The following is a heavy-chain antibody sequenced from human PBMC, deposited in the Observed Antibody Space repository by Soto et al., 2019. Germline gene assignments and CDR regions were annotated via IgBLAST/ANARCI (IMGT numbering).Heavy chain of an antibody. CDR3: ARGRVVPAAVESWFDP. CDR1: GGSISSGGYY. V-gene: IGHV4-31*03. Sequence: SETLSLTCTVSGGSISSGGYYWSWIRQHPGKGLEWIGYIYYSGSTYYNPSLKSRVTISVDTSKNQFSLKLSSVTAADTAVYYCARGRVVPAAVESWFDPWGQGTLVTVSS. D-gene: IGHD2-2*01. CDR2: IYYSGST. J-gene: IGHJ5*02.